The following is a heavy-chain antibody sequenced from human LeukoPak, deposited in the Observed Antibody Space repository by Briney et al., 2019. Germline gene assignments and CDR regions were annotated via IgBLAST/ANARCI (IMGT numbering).Heavy chain of an antibody. CDR1: GFTFSSYA. CDR3: AKDHEALPLQYYYDSSGYLD. V-gene: IGHV3-23*01. Sequence: GGSLRLSCAASGFTFSSYAMSWVRQAAGEGLEWVLAISGSGGSTYYAASVKGRFTISRDNSKNTLCLQMNSLRAEDTAVYYCAKDHEALPLQYYYDSSGYLDWGQGTLVTVSS. D-gene: IGHD3-22*01. J-gene: IGHJ4*02. CDR2: ISGSGGST.